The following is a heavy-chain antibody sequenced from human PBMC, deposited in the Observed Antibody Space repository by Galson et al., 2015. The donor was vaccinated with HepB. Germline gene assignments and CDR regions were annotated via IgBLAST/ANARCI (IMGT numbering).Heavy chain of an antibody. Sequence: LRLSCAASGFTFSSYAMHWVRQAPGKGLEWVAVISYDGSNKYYADSVKGRFTISRDNSKNTLYLQMNSLRAEDTAVYYCARADYSNYLGSHYYGMDVWGQGTTVTVSS. D-gene: IGHD4-11*01. CDR2: ISYDGSNK. CDR3: ARADYSNYLGSHYYGMDV. V-gene: IGHV3-30-3*01. CDR1: GFTFSSYA. J-gene: IGHJ6*02.